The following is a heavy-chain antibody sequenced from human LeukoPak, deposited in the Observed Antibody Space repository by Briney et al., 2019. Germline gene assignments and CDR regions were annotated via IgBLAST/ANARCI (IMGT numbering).Heavy chain of an antibody. D-gene: IGHD6-19*01. CDR2: IYYSEST. Sequence: PSETLSLTCAVYGGSFSGYYWSWIRQPPGKGLEWIGSIYYSESTYYNPSLKSRVTISVDTSKNQFSLKLSSVTAADTAVYYCARGYSSGQESIDYWGQGTLVTVSS. CDR3: ARGYSSGQESIDY. J-gene: IGHJ4*02. V-gene: IGHV4-34*01. CDR1: GGSFSGYY.